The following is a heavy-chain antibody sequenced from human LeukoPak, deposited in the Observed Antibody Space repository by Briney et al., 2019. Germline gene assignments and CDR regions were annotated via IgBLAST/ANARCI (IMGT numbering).Heavy chain of an antibody. Sequence: GGSLRLSCAASGFTFSSYAMSWVRQAPGKGLEWVSSIGGSGGSTYYADSVKGRFTISRDNSKNTLYLQMNSLRAEDTAVYYCAKVETAAATTLRGFDYWGQGTLVTVSS. CDR1: GFTFSSYA. CDR2: IGGSGGST. D-gene: IGHD6-13*01. V-gene: IGHV3-23*01. CDR3: AKVETAAATTLRGFDY. J-gene: IGHJ4*02.